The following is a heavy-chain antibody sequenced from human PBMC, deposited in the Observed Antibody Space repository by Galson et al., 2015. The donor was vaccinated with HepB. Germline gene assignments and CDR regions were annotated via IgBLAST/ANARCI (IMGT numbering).Heavy chain of an antibody. CDR2: IRGSSGST. CDR1: GFTFSTYA. D-gene: IGHD1-1*01. CDR3: AKINWIDNYSYHGIDV. V-gene: IGHV3-23*01. J-gene: IGHJ6*02. Sequence: SLRLSCAASGFTFSTYAMSWVRQAPAKGLEWVSTIRGSSGSTHYVDSVKGRFTISRDNSKNTLYLQMNSLRAEDTAVYYCAKINWIDNYSYHGIDVWGQGTTVTVSS.